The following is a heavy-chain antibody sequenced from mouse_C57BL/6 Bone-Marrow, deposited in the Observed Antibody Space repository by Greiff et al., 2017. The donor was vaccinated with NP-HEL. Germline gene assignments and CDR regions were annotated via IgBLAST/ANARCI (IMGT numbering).Heavy chain of an antibody. D-gene: IGHD1-1*01. Sequence: EVKLMESGGGLVKPGGSLKLSCAASGFTFSSYAMSWVRQTPEKRLEWVATISDGGSYTYYPDNVKGRFTISRDNAKNNLYLQMSHLKSEDTAMYYCARDYLYYYGSSLAWFAYWGQGTLVTVSA. V-gene: IGHV5-4*01. CDR1: GFTFSSYA. J-gene: IGHJ3*01. CDR2: ISDGGSYT. CDR3: ARDYLYYYGSSLAWFAY.